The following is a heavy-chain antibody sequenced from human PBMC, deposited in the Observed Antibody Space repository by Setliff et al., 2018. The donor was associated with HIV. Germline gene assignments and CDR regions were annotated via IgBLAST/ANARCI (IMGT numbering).Heavy chain of an antibody. V-gene: IGHV4-34*01. D-gene: IGHD4-17*01. Sequence: SETLSLTCAVYGGSFSGYFWSWIRQSPGKGLEWIGEFRHSGNTNINPSLKSRVTISGDTTKNQISLKLTSVTAADTAVYYCARGGRSTVTQLAWFDPWGQGTLVTVSS. J-gene: IGHJ5*02. CDR1: GGSFSGYF. CDR2: FRHSGNT. CDR3: ARGGRSTVTQLAWFDP.